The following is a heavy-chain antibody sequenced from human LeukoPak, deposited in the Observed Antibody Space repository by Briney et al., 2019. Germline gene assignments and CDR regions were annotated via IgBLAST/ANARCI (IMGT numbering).Heavy chain of an antibody. J-gene: IGHJ6*02. V-gene: IGHV3-21*01. CDR2: ISSSSSYI. D-gene: IGHD4-17*01. Sequence: GGSLRLSCAASGFTFSSYAMSWVRQAPGKGLEWVSSISSSSSYIYYADSVKGRFTISRDNAKNSLYLQMNSLRAEDTAVYYCASNPFLGYGDYWFYGMDVWGQGTTVTVSS. CDR3: ASNPFLGYGDYWFYGMDV. CDR1: GFTFSSYA.